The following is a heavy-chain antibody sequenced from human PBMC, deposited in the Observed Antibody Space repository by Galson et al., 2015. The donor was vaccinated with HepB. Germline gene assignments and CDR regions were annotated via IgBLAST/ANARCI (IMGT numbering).Heavy chain of an antibody. CDR3: VKGVGGSLLAVAGTVFDY. V-gene: IGHV3-64D*09. CDR1: GFTFSSYA. Sequence: SLRLSCAASGFTFSSYAMHWVRQAPGKGLEYVSAISSNGGSTYYADSVKGRFTISRDNSKNTLYLQMSSLRAEDTAVYYCVKGVGGSLLAVAGTVFDYWGQGTLVTVSS. J-gene: IGHJ4*02. D-gene: IGHD6-19*01. CDR2: ISSNGGST.